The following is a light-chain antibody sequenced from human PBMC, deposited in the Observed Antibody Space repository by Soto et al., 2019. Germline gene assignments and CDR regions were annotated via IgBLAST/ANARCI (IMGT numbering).Light chain of an antibody. V-gene: IGLV2-14*01. Sequence: QSALTQPASVSGSPGQSITISCTGTSSDVGGYNYVSWYQQHPGTAPKLIIYDVSDRLSGVSNRFSGSKSGNTASLTISGLQAEDEADYYCTSYSGSTPLGVFGTGTKLTVL. CDR2: DVS. CDR1: SSDVGGYNY. CDR3: TSYSGSTPLGV. J-gene: IGLJ1*01.